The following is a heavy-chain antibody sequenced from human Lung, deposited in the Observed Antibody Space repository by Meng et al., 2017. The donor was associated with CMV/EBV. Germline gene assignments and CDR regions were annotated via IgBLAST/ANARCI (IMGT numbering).Heavy chain of an antibody. CDR3: ARDSGDGWSPVDA. CDR1: GFTFSNYW. CDR2: KKKDGSDK. D-gene: IGHD6-19*01. V-gene: IGHV3-7*01. Sequence: GXXRLSCAASGFTFSNYWLTWVRQAPGKGLECVANKKKDGSDKYYRDSVSGRFSISRDNAKNSLYLQMNSLRAEDTALYFCARDSGDGWSPVDAWGQGTLVTVSS. J-gene: IGHJ5*02.